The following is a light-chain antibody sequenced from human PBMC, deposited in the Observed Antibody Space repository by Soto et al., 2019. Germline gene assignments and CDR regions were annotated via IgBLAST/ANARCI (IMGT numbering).Light chain of an antibody. CDR2: DAS. Sequence: EIVLTQSPATLSLSPGERATLSCRASQSVSSYLAWYQQKPGQAPRLLIYDASNRATGIPARFSGSGSGTDFTLDISGLEPEDVAVYYCQQRSNWPRTFGQGTKLEIK. J-gene: IGKJ2*01. V-gene: IGKV3-11*01. CDR1: QSVSSY. CDR3: QQRSNWPRT.